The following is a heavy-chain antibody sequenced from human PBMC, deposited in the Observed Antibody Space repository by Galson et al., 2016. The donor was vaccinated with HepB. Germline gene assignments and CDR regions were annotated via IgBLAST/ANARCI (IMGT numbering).Heavy chain of an antibody. J-gene: IGHJ4*02. CDR1: GGSISSYDW. CDR3: ASAALGLQPTFDY. V-gene: IGHV4-4*02. CDR2: INHGGLT. Sequence: LSLTCAVSGGSISSYDWWNWVRQPPGKGLEWIGIINHGGLTSYNPSLKSRVTISVGGSKNQFSLRLNSVTAPDTAVYYCASAALGLQPTFDYWGRGTLVTVSS. D-gene: IGHD1-7*01.